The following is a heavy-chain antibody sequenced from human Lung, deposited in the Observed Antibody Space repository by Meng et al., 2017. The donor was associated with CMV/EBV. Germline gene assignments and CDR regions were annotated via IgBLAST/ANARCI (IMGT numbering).Heavy chain of an antibody. Sequence: ASVKVSCKASGYTFTGYYMHWVRQAPGQGLEWMGWINPNSGGTNYAQKFQGRVTMTRDTSISTAYMELSRLRFDDTAVYYCARDDSDYGDYGGVYYYGMDVWGQGTTVTVSS. J-gene: IGHJ6*02. D-gene: IGHD4-17*01. CDR3: ARDDSDYGDYGGVYYYGMDV. CDR1: GYTFTGYY. CDR2: INPNSGGT. V-gene: IGHV1-2*02.